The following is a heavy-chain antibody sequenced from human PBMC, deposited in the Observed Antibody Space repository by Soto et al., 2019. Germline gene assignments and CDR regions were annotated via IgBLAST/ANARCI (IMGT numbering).Heavy chain of an antibody. Sequence: SETLSLTCAVYGGSFSGYYWSWIRQPPGKGLEWIGEINHSGSTNYNPSLKSRVTISVDTSKNQFSLKLSSVTAADTAVYYCARADYDILTGYYMYYFDYWGQGTLVTVS. J-gene: IGHJ4*02. V-gene: IGHV4-34*01. CDR3: ARADYDILTGYYMYYFDY. D-gene: IGHD3-9*01. CDR2: INHSGST. CDR1: GGSFSGYY.